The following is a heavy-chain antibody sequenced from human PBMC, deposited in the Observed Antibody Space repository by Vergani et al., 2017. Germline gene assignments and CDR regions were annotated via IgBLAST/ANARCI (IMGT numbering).Heavy chain of an antibody. Sequence: QVRLQESGPGLVTPSETLSLTCSVSGSSMSGYYWSWIRQPPGKELEWIGRIYTSGSTNYNPSLKSRVTMSVDTSKNQFSLKLSSVTAADTAVYYCAREVIAAARHFDHWGQGTLVTVSS. D-gene: IGHD6-13*01. CDR3: AREVIAAARHFDH. J-gene: IGHJ4*02. V-gene: IGHV4-4*07. CDR1: GSSMSGYY. CDR2: IYTSGST.